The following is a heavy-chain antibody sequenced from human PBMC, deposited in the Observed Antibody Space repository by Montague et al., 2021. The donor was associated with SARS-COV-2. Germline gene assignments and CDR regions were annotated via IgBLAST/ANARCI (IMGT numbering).Heavy chain of an antibody. CDR2: IYYSGST. CDR1: GGSINNYY. J-gene: IGHJ6*02. CDR3: ARTSRLRETSSGNYYYHAMDV. D-gene: IGHD3-16*01. V-gene: IGHV4-59*08. Sequence: SETLSLTCTVSGGSINNYYWSWIRQPPGRGLEWIGYIYYSGSTEYSPSLKSRVTMSIDTSKNQFSLRLNSVTAADTAVYYCARTSRLRETSSGNYYYHAMDVWGQGTTVTVSS.